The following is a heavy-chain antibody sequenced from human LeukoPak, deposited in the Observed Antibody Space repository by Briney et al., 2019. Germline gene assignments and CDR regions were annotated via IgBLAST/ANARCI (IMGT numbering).Heavy chain of an antibody. CDR3: AGSRLGPTVTFDY. J-gene: IGHJ4*02. CDR2: INHSGST. V-gene: IGHV4-34*01. D-gene: IGHD4-11*01. CDR1: GGSFSGYY. Sequence: PSETLSLTCAVYGGSFSGYYWSWIRQPPGKWLEWIGEINHSGSTNYNPSLKSRVTISVDTSKNQFSLKLSSLTPADTPVYSFAGSRLGPTVTFDYWGEGTMVTVSS.